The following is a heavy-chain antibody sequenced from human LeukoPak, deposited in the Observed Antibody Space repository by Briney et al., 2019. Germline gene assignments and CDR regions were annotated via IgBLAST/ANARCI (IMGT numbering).Heavy chain of an antibody. CDR2: ILSDGSYK. CDR1: GFTFSSYG. V-gene: IGHV3-30*12. D-gene: IGHD1-26*01. CDR3: ARDPYNGSYGDDYYYYMDV. Sequence: GGSLRLSCAASGFTFSSYGMHWVRQAPGKGLEWVAVILSDGSYKYYADSVKGRFTISRDNAKNSLSLQMNSLRAEDTAVYYCARDPYNGSYGDDYYYYMDVWGKGTTVTISS. J-gene: IGHJ6*03.